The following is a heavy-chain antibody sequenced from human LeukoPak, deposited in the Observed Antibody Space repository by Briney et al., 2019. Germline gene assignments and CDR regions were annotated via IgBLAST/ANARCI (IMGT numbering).Heavy chain of an antibody. V-gene: IGHV3-30*18. J-gene: IGHJ3*02. Sequence: GGSLRPSCAASGFTFSSYGMHWVRQAPGKGLEWEAVISYDGSNKYYADSVKGRFTISRDNSKNTLYLQMNSLRAEDTAVYYCAKPFFGDTAMVTDAFDIWGQGTMVTVSS. CDR3: AKPFFGDTAMVTDAFDI. CDR1: GFTFSSYG. CDR2: ISYDGSNK. D-gene: IGHD5-18*01.